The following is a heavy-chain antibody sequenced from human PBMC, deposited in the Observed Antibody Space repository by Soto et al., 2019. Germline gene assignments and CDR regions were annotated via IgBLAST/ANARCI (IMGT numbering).Heavy chain of an antibody. CDR1: GFIFSDYY. Sequence: QVQLVESGGGLVKPGGSLRLSCATSGFIFSDYYMHWIRQAPGKGLEWISYISGNGRIIQYADSAKGRFTISRDNAQNSLYLQMNSQRAEDTALYFCARDFDADSRTDFDYWGQGTLVTVSS. CDR2: ISGNGRII. J-gene: IGHJ4*02. V-gene: IGHV3-11*01. CDR3: ARDFDADSRTDFDY. D-gene: IGHD4-17*01.